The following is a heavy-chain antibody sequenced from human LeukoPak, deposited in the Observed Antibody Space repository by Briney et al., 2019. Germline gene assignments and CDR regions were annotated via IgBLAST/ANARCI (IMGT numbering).Heavy chain of an antibody. Sequence: ASVKVSCKASGYTFTDYYIHWVRQAPGQGLEWMGWINPASGGTNYAQKFQGMVTMTRDTSISTAYMELSSLRSDDTAVYYCARDRDRIVWGRSRYDAFDIWGQGTMVTVSS. D-gene: IGHD3-16*02. CDR3: ARDRDRIVWGRSRYDAFDI. CDR2: INPASGGT. V-gene: IGHV1-2*02. CDR1: GYTFTDYY. J-gene: IGHJ3*02.